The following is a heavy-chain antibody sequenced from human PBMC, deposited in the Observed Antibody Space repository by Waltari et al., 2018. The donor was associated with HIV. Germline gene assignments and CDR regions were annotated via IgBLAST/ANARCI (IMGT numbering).Heavy chain of an antibody. CDR3: ARVSKGDYMHYYGMDV. D-gene: IGHD4-17*01. V-gene: IGHV1-69*12. Sequence: QVQLVQSGAEVKKPGSSVKVSCKASGGTFSSYAISWVRQAPGQRLEWRGGINPIFGTANYAQKFKGRVTITADESTSTAYMELSSLRSEDTAVYYCARVSKGDYMHYYGMDVWGQGTTVTVSS. CDR1: GGTFSSYA. J-gene: IGHJ6*02. CDR2: INPIFGTA.